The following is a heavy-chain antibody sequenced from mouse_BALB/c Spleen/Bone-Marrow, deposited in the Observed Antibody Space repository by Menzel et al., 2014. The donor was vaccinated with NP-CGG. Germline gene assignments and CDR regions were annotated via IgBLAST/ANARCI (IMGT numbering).Heavy chain of an antibody. D-gene: IGHD2-3*01. CDR3: TRGYYPYYYAMDY. CDR1: GYTFTSYW. Sequence: LQQSGSELVRTGASVKLSCKSSGYTFTSYWMHWVKQRHGQGLEWIGNIYPGSGSTNYDEKFKSKGTLTVDTSSSTAYMHLSSLTSEDSAVYYCTRGYYPYYYAMDYWGQGTSVTVSS. J-gene: IGHJ4*01. V-gene: IGHV1S22*01. CDR2: IYPGSGST.